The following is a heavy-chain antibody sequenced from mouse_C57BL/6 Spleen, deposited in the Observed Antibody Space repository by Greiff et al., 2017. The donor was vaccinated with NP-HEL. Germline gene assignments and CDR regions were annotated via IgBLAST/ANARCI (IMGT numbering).Heavy chain of an antibody. J-gene: IGHJ1*03. CDR3: ARSTMRGYFDV. CDR1: GYTFTSYW. V-gene: IGHV1-61*01. D-gene: IGHD2-1*01. CDR2: IYPSDSET. Sequence: QVQLQQPGAELVRPGSSVKLSCKASGYTFTSYWMDWVKQRPGQGLEWIGNIYPSDSETHYNQKFKDKATLTVDKSSSTAYMQLSSLTSEDSAVYYCARSTMRGYFDVWGTGTTVTVSS.